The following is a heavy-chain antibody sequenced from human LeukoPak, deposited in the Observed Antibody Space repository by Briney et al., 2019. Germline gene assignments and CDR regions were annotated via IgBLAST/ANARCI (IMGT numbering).Heavy chain of an antibody. V-gene: IGHV4-61*01. D-gene: IGHD5-18*01. CDR1: GASVSSGSYY. CDR3: ARGSRGYTYG. Sequence: SETLSLTCTVSGASVSSGSYYWSWIRQPPGRGLEWIGYIYYSGSTNYNPSLKSRVTISVDTSKNQFSLKLSSVTAADTAVYYCARGSRGYTYGWGQGTLVTVSS. J-gene: IGHJ4*02. CDR2: IYYSGST.